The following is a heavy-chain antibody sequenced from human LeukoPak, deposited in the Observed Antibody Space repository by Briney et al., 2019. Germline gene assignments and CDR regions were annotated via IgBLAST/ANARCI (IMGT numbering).Heavy chain of an antibody. CDR1: GFTFSTYA. Sequence: GGSLRLSCAASGFTFSTYAMSWVRQAPGKGLEWVSAISGSGGSTYYADSVKGRFTISRDNSKNTLYLQMNSLRAEDTAVYYCATNIVVVVAARVGMDVWGQGTTVTVSS. D-gene: IGHD2-15*01. V-gene: IGHV3-23*01. CDR2: ISGSGGST. J-gene: IGHJ6*02. CDR3: ATNIVVVVAARVGMDV.